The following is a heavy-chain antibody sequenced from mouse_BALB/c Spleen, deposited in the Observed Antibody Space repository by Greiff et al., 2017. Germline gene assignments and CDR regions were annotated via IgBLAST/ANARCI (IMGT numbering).Heavy chain of an antibody. D-gene: IGHD2-4*01. V-gene: IGHV14-4*02. Sequence: VHVKQSGAELVRSGASVKLSCTASGFNIKDYYMHWVKQRPEQGLEWIGWIDPENGDTEYAPKFQGKATMTADTSSNTAYLQLSSLTSEDTAVYYCNAGYGITTRGGFDYGGQGTTLTVAS. CDR2: IDPENGDT. CDR3: NAGYGITTRGGFDY. CDR1: GFNIKDYY. J-gene: IGHJ2*01.